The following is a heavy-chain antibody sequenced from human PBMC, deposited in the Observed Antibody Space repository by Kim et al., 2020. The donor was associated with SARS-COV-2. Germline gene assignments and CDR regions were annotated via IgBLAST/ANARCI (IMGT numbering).Heavy chain of an antibody. CDR1: RFTFSIYS. J-gene: IGHJ4*02. CDR3: ARDRGGSSGWYAPLDY. V-gene: IGHV3-21*01. CDR2: ITDNSDYM. D-gene: IGHD6-19*01. Sequence: GGSLRLSCAASRFTFSIYSMNWVRQAPGKGLEWVSSITDNSDYMYYADSVKGRFTISRDNAKNSLYLQMNSLRVEDTAVYYCARDRGGSSGWYAPLDYWGQGTLVTVSS.